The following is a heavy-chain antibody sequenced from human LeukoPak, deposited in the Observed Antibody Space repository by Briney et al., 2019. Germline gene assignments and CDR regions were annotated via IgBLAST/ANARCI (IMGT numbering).Heavy chain of an antibody. CDR2: ISGSGGST. V-gene: IGHV3-23*01. CDR1: GGSISSSSYY. CDR3: AKSYGSGSAAQVSDV. J-gene: IGHJ6*04. D-gene: IGHD3-10*01. Sequence: ETLSLTCTVSGGSISSSSYYWGWIRQPPGKGLEWVSAISGSGGSTYYADSVKGRFTISRDNSKNTLYLQLNSLRGDDTAVYYCAKSYGSGSAAQVSDVWGKGTTVTVSS.